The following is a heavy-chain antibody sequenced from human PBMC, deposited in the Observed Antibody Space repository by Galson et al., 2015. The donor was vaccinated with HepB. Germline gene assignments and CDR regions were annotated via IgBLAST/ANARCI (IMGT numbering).Heavy chain of an antibody. Sequence: SLRLSCAASGFTFSSYSMNWVRQAPGKGLEWVSSISSSSSYIYYADSVKGRFTISRDNAKNSLYLQMNSLRAEDTAVYYCARDRDIVATPDYWGQGTLVTVSS. CDR2: ISSSSSYI. V-gene: IGHV3-21*01. CDR1: GFTFSSYS. D-gene: IGHD5-12*01. J-gene: IGHJ4*02. CDR3: ARDRDIVATPDY.